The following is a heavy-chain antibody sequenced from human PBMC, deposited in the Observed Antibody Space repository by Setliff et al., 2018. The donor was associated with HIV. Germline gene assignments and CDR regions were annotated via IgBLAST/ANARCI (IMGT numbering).Heavy chain of an antibody. CDR3: ASSPAWRSDFGLHTFDY. V-gene: IGHV4-38-2*02. CDR2: IYHSGIT. D-gene: IGHD2-2*01. CDR1: GYSISSGYY. J-gene: IGHJ4*02. Sequence: SETLSLTCTVSGYSISSGYYWGWIRQPPGKGLEWIGSIYHSGITYYNSSLKSRVTMSADTSKNQFSLKLSSVTAADPAVYYCASSPAWRSDFGLHTFDYWGQGTLVTVSS.